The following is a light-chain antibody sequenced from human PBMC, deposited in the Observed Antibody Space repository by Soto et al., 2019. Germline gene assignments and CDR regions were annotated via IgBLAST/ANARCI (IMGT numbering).Light chain of an antibody. V-gene: IGLV2-18*01. CDR2: EVN. Sequence: QSALTQPPSVSGSPGPSVTISCTGTTTDFANYNSVFWYQQAPGTAPKVIIYEVNTRPSRTPDRFSGSTSGNPSSLTISGLQAEDETDYYCSLYASNGSLFFGAGTKGTAL. CDR1: TTDFANYNS. J-gene: IGLJ1*01. CDR3: SLYASNGSLF.